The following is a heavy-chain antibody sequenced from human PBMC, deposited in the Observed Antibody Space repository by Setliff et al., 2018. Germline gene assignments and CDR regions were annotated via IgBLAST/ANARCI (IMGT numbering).Heavy chain of an antibody. J-gene: IGHJ6*03. CDR1: GYTFTTYT. CDR3: ARVKVIVGATPRTYYMDV. D-gene: IGHD1-26*01. CDR2: MGPDSGDA. Sequence: GASVKVSCKASGYTFTTYTMNWVRRAPGQGLEWMGWMGPDSGDAGYAQKFQGRVTMTRDTSTNTAYMELSSLRSEDTAVYYCARVKVIVGATPRTYYMDVWGKGTTVTVSS. V-gene: IGHV1-8*01.